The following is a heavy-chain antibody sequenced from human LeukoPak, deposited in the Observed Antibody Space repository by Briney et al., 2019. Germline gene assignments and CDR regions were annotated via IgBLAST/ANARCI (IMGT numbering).Heavy chain of an antibody. J-gene: IGHJ4*02. CDR2: ISWNSGSI. CDR1: GFTFDDYA. Sequence: PGRSLRLSCAASGFTFDDYAMHWVRQAPGKGLEWVSGISWNSGSIGYADSVKGRFTISRDNAKNSLYLQMNSLRAEDTALYYCAKDGTDYWGQGTLVTVSS. V-gene: IGHV3-9*01. CDR3: AKDGTDY.